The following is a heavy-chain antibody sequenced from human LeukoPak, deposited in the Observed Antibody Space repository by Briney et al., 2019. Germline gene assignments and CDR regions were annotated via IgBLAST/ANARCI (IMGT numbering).Heavy chain of an antibody. CDR1: GYTFTSYY. V-gene: IGHV1-46*01. CDR2: INPSGGSK. Sequence: ASVKVSCKASGYTFTSYYMHWVRQAPGQGLEWMGMINPSGGSKRYAQKFQGRVTMNRERYTSTVYMEMRSVRSEEKAGYYCERSVLWFGGSGFDPWGQGTLVTVSS. CDR3: ERSVLWFGGSGFDP. J-gene: IGHJ5*02. D-gene: IGHD3-10*01.